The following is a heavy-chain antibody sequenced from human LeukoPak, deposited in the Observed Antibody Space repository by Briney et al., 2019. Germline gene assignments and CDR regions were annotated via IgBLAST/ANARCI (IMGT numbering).Heavy chain of an antibody. Sequence: GGSLRLSCAASGFTFSTYSMNWVRQAPGKGLEWVSYISSSSGTIYYADSVKGRFTISRDNAKNSLYLQMNSLRDEDTAVYYCARRCSSTSCYYYYGMDVWGQGTTVTVSS. CDR2: ISSSSGTI. CDR1: GFTFSTYS. V-gene: IGHV3-48*02. CDR3: ARRCSSTSCYYYYGMDV. J-gene: IGHJ6*02. D-gene: IGHD2-2*01.